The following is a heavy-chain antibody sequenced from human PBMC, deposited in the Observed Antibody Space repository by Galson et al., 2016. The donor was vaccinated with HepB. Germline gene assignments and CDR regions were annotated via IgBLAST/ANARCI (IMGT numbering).Heavy chain of an antibody. CDR1: GFTSRSYA. CDR2: ISYDGSNK. CDR3: ARSRIIYCSSTSSYDAFDI. D-gene: IGHD2-2*01. Sequence: SLRLSCAASGFTSRSYAMNWVRQAPGKGLEWVAVISYDGSNKYYADSVKGRFTISRDNSKNTLYLQMNSLRAEDTAVYYCARSRIIYCSSTSSYDAFDIWGQGTMVTVSS. V-gene: IGHV3-30-3*01. J-gene: IGHJ3*02.